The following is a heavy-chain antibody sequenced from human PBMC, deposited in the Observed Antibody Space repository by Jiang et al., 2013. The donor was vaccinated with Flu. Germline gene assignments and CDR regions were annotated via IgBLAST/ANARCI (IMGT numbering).Heavy chain of an antibody. J-gene: IGHJ4*02. CDR1: GGTFSSYA. V-gene: IGHV1-69*01. CDR3: ARPSGDTRITMIVVVITTTTFDY. CDR2: IIPIFGTA. Sequence: GAEVKKPGSSVKVSCKASGGTFSSYAISWVRQAPGQGLEWMGGIIPIFGTANYAQKFQGRVTITADESTSTAYMELSSLRSEDTAVYYYARPSGDTRITMIVVVITTTTFDYWGQGTLVTVS. D-gene: IGHD3-22*01.